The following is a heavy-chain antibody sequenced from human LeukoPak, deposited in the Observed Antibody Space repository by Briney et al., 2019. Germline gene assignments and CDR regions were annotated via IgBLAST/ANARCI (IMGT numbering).Heavy chain of an antibody. V-gene: IGHV4-39*01. Sequence: SETLSLTCSVSGDSIAAPSYYWAWIRQPPGKGLEWIASIYYSGNTNYDPSLQSRVTISVDTSKNQFSLSLSSVTAADTAVYYCARHIRYTYDPNRFHPWGQGILVTVSS. J-gene: IGHJ5*02. CDR1: GDSIAAPSYY. CDR2: IYYSGNT. D-gene: IGHD3-3*02. CDR3: ARHIRYTYDPNRFHP.